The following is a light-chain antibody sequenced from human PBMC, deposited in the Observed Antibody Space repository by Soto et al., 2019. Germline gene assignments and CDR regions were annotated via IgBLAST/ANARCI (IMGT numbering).Light chain of an antibody. Sequence: QAVVTQEPSLTVSPGGTVTLTCGSSTGAVTGGHYPYWFQQKPGQAPKTLIYDTSNKHSWTPVRFSGSLLGGKAALTLSGAQPEDEAVYYCLISYSGAVLFGGGTKVSVL. J-gene: IGLJ2*01. CDR3: LISYSGAVL. V-gene: IGLV7-46*01. CDR2: DTS. CDR1: TGAVTGGHY.